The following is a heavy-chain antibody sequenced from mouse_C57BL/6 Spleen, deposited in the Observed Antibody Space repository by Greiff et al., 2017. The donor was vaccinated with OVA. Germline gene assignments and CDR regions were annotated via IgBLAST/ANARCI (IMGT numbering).Heavy chain of an antibody. CDR2: IDPTDSYT. J-gene: IGHJ4*01. CDR3: ALYGSESMDY. V-gene: IGHV1-50*01. CDR1: GYTFTSYW. Sequence: VQLQQPGAELVKPGASVKLSCKASGYTFTSYWMQWVKQRPGQGLEWIGEIDPTDSYTNYNQKFKGKATLTVDTSSSTAYMQLSSLTSADSAVCYCALYGSESMDYWGQGTSVTVSS. D-gene: IGHD1-1*01.